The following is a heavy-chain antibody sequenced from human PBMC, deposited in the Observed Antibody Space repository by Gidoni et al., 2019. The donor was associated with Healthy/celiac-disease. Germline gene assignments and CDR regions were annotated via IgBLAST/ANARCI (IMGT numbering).Heavy chain of an antibody. CDR2: IWYDGSNK. Sequence: QVQLVESGGGVVQPGRSLRLYCAASGFTFSSYGMHWVRQAPGKGLEWVAVIWYDGSNKYYADSVKGRFTISRDNSKNTLYLQMNSLRAEDTAVYYCAKIGYSSGWSYGMDVWGQGTTVTVSS. V-gene: IGHV3-33*06. CDR3: AKIGYSSGWSYGMDV. D-gene: IGHD6-19*01. CDR1: GFTFSSYG. J-gene: IGHJ6*02.